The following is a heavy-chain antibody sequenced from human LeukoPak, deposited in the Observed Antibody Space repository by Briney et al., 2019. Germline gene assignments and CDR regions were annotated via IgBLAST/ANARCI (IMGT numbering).Heavy chain of an antibody. V-gene: IGHV4-39*01. CDR2: IYYSRST. J-gene: IGHJ4*02. CDR3: EGGWYRWSSGY. CDR1: GGSISSSSYY. D-gene: IGHD6-19*01. Sequence: SETLSLTCTVSGGSISSSSYYWGWIRQPPGKGLEWIGSIYYSRSTYYNPSLKSRVTISVDTSKNQFSLKLSSVTAADTAVYYCEGGWYRWSSGYWGQGTLVTVSS.